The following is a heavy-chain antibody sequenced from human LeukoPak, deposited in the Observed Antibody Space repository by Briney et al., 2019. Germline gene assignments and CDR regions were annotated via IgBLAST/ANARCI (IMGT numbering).Heavy chain of an antibody. J-gene: IGHJ4*02. CDR1: GFTFSSYG. V-gene: IGHV3-30*02. CDR2: IRYDGSNK. Sequence: GRSLRLSCAASGFTFSSYGMHWVRQAPGKGLEWVAFIRYDGSNKYYADSVKGRFTISRDNSKNTLYLQMNSLRAEDTAVYYCAKDSEYTMVRGVFDYWGQGTLVTVSS. CDR3: AKDSEYTMVRGVFDY. D-gene: IGHD3-10*01.